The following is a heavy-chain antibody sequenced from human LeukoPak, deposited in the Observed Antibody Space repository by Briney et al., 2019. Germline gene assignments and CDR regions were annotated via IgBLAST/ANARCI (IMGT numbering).Heavy chain of an antibody. V-gene: IGHV4-39*07. CDR2: IYYSGST. CDR1: GGSISSSSYY. J-gene: IGHJ5*02. D-gene: IGHD3-10*01. Sequence: PSETLSLTCTVSGGSISSSSYYRGWIRQPPGKGLEWIGSIYYSGSTYYNPSLKSRVTISVDTSKNQFSLKLSSVTAADTAVYYCARDGSQVLCFGSRWFDPWGQGTLVTVSS. CDR3: ARDGSQVLCFGSRWFDP.